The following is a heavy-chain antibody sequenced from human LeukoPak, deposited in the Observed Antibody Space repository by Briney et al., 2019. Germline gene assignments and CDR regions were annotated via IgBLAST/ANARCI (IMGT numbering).Heavy chain of an antibody. Sequence: SETLSLTCAVYGGSFSGYYWSWIRQPPGKGLEWIGEINHSGSTNYNPSLKSRVTISVDTSKNQFSLKMSSVTAADTAVYYCALVSGGIAAAAPSFDYWGQGTLVTVSS. V-gene: IGHV4-34*01. CDR2: INHSGST. D-gene: IGHD6-13*01. CDR3: ALVSGGIAAAAPSFDY. CDR1: GGSFSGYY. J-gene: IGHJ4*02.